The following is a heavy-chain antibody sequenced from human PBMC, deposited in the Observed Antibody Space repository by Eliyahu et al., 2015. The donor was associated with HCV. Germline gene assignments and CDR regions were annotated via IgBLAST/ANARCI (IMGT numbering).Heavy chain of an antibody. CDR1: XXTFSXYA. Sequence: QVQLVXSGAEVKKPGSSVKVSCKASXXTFSXYAISWXRQAPGQGLEWMGGIIPIFGTANYAQKFQGRVTITADESTSTAYMELSSLRSEDTAVYYCARGPRAGGWYKVFDYWGQGTLVTVSS. J-gene: IGHJ4*02. V-gene: IGHV1-69*01. CDR2: IIPIFGTA. CDR3: ARGPRAGGWYKVFDY. D-gene: IGHD6-19*01.